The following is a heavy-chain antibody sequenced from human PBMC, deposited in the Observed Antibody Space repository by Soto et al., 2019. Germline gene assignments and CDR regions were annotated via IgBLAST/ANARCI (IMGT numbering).Heavy chain of an antibody. CDR1: GYTFTSYG. CDR2: ISAYNGNT. V-gene: IGHV1-18*01. D-gene: IGHD6-6*01. J-gene: IGHJ3*02. Sequence: QVQLVQSGAEVKKPGASVKVSCKASGYTFTSYGISWVRQAPGQGLEWMGWISAYNGNTNYAQKLQGRVTMTTDTSTSTAYVELRSLRSDDTAVYYSASFFGRSEYCSSYRNPHAFDIWGQGTMVTVSS. CDR3: ASFFGRSEYCSSYRNPHAFDI.